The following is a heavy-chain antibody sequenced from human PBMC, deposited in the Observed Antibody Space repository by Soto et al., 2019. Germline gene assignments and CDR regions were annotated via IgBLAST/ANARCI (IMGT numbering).Heavy chain of an antibody. J-gene: IGHJ6*02. V-gene: IGHV5-10-1*01. Sequence: GESLRLSCNGTGYSFTSYWISWVRQMHCKGLESMGRIDPSDSYTNYSPSFQGHVTISADKSISTAYLQWSSLKASDTAMYYCARQRVVGATSVYYYGMDVWGQGTTVTVSS. CDR2: IDPSDSYT. CDR3: ARQRVVGATSVYYYGMDV. CDR1: GYSFTSYW. D-gene: IGHD1-26*01.